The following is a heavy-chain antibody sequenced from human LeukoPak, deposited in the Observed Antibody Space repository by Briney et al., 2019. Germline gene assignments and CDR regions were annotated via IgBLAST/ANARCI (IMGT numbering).Heavy chain of an antibody. CDR1: GYTLTELY. V-gene: IGHV1-24*01. D-gene: IGHD3-10*01. CDR3: ATEEIMVRGVWNY. J-gene: IGHJ4*02. CDR2: FDPEDCET. Sequence: ASVTVSCKDSGYTLTELYMYRVRQAPGKGLEWMGGFDPEDCETNLAQKVQGRVTMTKGTSTDTAYIEVSGLRSEDTAGYVCATEEIMVRGVWNYWGQGTLVTVSS.